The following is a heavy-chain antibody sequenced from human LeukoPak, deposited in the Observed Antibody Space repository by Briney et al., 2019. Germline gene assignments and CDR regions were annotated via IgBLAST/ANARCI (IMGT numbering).Heavy chain of an antibody. J-gene: IGHJ4*02. CDR3: ARDLRSGGSFSY. CDR1: GYTFTGYY. Sequence: ASVKVSCKASGYTFTGYYMHWVRQAPGQGLEWMGWINPNSGGTNYAQKFQGRVTMTRDTSISTAYMELSRLRYDDTAVYYCARDLRSGGSFSYWGQGTLVTVSS. V-gene: IGHV1-2*02. CDR2: INPNSGGT. D-gene: IGHD3-16*01.